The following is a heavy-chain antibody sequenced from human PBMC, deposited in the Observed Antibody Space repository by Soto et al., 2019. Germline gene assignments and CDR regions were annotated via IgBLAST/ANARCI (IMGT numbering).Heavy chain of an antibody. J-gene: IGHJ4*02. Sequence: ASVKVSCKASGGTFSSYTISWVRQAPGQGLEWMGRIIPILGIANYAQKFQGRVTITADKSTSTAYMELSSLRSEDTAVYYCASPGGASSWYQVYYFDYWGQGTLVTVSS. CDR1: GGTFSSYT. CDR2: IIPILGIA. D-gene: IGHD6-13*01. CDR3: ASPGGASSWYQVYYFDY. V-gene: IGHV1-69*02.